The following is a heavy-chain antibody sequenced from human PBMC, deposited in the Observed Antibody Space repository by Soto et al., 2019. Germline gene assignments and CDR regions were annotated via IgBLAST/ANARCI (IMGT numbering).Heavy chain of an antibody. V-gene: IGHV3-23*01. CDR3: AKEHIVVVTATKAFDY. CDR1: GFTFSSYA. D-gene: IGHD2-21*02. J-gene: IGHJ4*02. Sequence: GGSLRLSCAASGFTFSSYAMSWVRQAPGKGLEWVSAISGSGGSTYYADSVRGRFTISRDNSKNTLYLQMNSLRAEDTAVYYCAKEHIVVVTATKAFDYWGQGTLVTVSS. CDR2: ISGSGGST.